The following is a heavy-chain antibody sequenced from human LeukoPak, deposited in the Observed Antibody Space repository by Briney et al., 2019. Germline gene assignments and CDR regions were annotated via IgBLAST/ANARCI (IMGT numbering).Heavy chain of an antibody. CDR3: AKGITYYYDSSGYSPAEYFQH. D-gene: IGHD3-22*01. V-gene: IGHV3-30*02. CDR2: IRYDGSNK. Sequence: GGSLRLSCAASGFTFSSCGMHWVRQAPGMGLEWVAFIRYDGSNKYYADSVKGRFTISRDNSKNTLYLQMNSLRAEDTAVYYCAKGITYYYDSSGYSPAEYFQHWGQGTLVTVSS. CDR1: GFTFSSCG. J-gene: IGHJ1*01.